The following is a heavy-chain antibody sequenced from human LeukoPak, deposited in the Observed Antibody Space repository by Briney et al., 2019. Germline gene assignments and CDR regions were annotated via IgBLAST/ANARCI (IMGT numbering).Heavy chain of an antibody. V-gene: IGHV4-38-2*01. CDR1: GYSISSGYY. J-gene: IGHJ6*04. CDR3: ARCPPYCSGGSCYYYYYGMDV. D-gene: IGHD2-15*01. Sequence: SETLSLTCAVSGYSISSGYYWGWIRQPPGKGLEWIGSIYHSGGTYYNPSLKSRVTISVDTSKNQFSLKLSSVTAADTAVYYCARCPPYCSGGSCYYYYYGMDVWGKGTTVTVSS. CDR2: IYHSGGT.